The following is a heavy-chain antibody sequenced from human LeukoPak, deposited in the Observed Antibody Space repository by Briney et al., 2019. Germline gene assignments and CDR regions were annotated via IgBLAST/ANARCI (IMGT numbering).Heavy chain of an antibody. J-gene: IGHJ4*02. CDR2: ISSSSSYI. CDR1: GFTFSSCD. CDR3: AMGELAPGPFDY. V-gene: IGHV3-21*01. Sequence: GGSLRLSCAASGFTFSSCDMNWVRQAPGKGLEWVSSISSSSSYIYYADSVKGRFTISRDNAKNSLYLQMNSLRAEDTAVYYCAMGELAPGPFDYWGQGTLVTVSS. D-gene: IGHD1-7*01.